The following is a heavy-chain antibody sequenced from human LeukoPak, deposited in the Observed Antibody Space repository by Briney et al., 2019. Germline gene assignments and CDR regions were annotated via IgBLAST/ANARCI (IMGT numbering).Heavy chain of an antibody. CDR1: GFPFSTYA. CDR2: ISFSGGST. V-gene: IGHV3-23*01. J-gene: IGHJ4*02. CDR3: ATDGGNNPFDC. D-gene: IGHD4-23*01. Sequence: GGSLRLSCAASGFPFSTYAMGWVRQAPGKGLEWVSAISFSGGSTYYADSVKGRFTISRDNSKNTLYLQMNSLRAEDTAVYYCATDGGNNPFDCWGQGTLVTVSS.